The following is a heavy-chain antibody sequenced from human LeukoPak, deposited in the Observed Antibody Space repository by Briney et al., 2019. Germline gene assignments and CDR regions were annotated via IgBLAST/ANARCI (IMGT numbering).Heavy chain of an antibody. CDR2: IYSDGDT. Sequence: GGSLRLSCEASGFTFNTYSMNWARQAPGKGLEWVSVIYSDGDTSYADSVKGRFTISRDISKNTLYLQMNSLRAEDTAVYYCATPSGGYWGQGTLVTVSS. D-gene: IGHD6-25*01. J-gene: IGHJ4*02. CDR1: GFTFNTYS. V-gene: IGHV3-66*01. CDR3: ATPSGGY.